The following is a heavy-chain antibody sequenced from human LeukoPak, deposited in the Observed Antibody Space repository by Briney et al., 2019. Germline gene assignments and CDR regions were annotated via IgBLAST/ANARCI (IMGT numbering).Heavy chain of an antibody. CDR3: ARMEINGFALDP. V-gene: IGHV4-38-2*02. CDR1: GFSISSGYF. CDR2: IYQTGKT. D-gene: IGHD1-1*01. Sequence: SETLSLTCNVSGFSISSGYFWGWIRQPPGKGLEWIGNIYQTGKTSYNPSLKSRVTLSIDTSRNQFSLILTSVTAADTAIYYCARMEINGFALDPWSQGTLVTVSS. J-gene: IGHJ5*02.